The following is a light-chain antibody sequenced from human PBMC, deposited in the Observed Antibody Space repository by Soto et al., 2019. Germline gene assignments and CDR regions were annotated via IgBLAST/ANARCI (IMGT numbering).Light chain of an antibody. CDR1: QRVSTIY. J-gene: IGKJ2*01. CDR2: GSS. CDR3: QQYETSPYT. Sequence: EIVLTQSPGSLSWSPGERATLSCGASQRVSTIYLAWYQQKPGQAPRLLIYGSSSRATGIPDRFSGSGSGTDFTLTINSLEPEDFAVYYCQQYETSPYTFGQGTKVDIK. V-gene: IGKV3-20*01.